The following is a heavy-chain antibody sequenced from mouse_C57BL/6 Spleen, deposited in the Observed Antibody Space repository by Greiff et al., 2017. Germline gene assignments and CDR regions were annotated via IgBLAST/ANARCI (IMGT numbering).Heavy chain of an antibody. CDR2: IWSGGST. Sequence: VQLQQSGPGLVQPSQSLSITCTASGFSLTSYGVHWVRQSPGKGLEWLGVIWSGGSTDYNAAFISRLSISKDNSKSQIFFKMNSLQADDTAIYYCARGRGRFAGDYYYAMDYWGQGTSVTVSS. J-gene: IGHJ4*01. V-gene: IGHV2-2*01. CDR1: GFSLTSYG. CDR3: ARGRGRFAGDYYYAMDY. D-gene: IGHD1-1*01.